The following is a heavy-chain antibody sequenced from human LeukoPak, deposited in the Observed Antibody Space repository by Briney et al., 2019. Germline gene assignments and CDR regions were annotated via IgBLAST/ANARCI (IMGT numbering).Heavy chain of an antibody. CDR1: GYTFTSYG. J-gene: IGHJ5*02. CDR3: ARVSQVWERGYSGYGHSGINWFDP. V-gene: IGHV1-18*01. CDR2: ISAYNGNT. D-gene: IGHD5-12*01. Sequence: ASVTVSCKASGYTFTSYGISWVRQAPGQGLEWMGWISAYNGNTNYAQKLQGRVTMTTDTSTSTAYMELRSLRSDDTAVYYCARVSQVWERGYSGYGHSGINWFDPWGQGTLVTVSS.